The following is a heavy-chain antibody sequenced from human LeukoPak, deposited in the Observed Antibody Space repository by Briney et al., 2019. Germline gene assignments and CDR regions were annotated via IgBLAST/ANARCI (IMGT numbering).Heavy chain of an antibody. CDR1: GGTFSNYP. CDR2: IIPVYGTA. D-gene: IGHD5-24*01. J-gene: IGHJ5*02. Sequence: ASVKVSCKASGGTFSNYPIIWVRLAPGRGLECLGGIIPVYGTANYAQMFHSRITLTAQESTATAYMELRRLTSDDTAMYFCATHTGGYNYWWFDIWGQGTLVTVSS. CDR3: ATHTGGYNYWWFDI. V-gene: IGHV1-69*13.